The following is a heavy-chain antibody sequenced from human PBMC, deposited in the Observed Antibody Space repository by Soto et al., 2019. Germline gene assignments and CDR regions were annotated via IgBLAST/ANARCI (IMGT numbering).Heavy chain of an antibody. CDR2: IYNSGDT. CDR3: ARVLIDGFDT. Sequence: PXETLSVPCTVSCGSISSYYWTWVRQPAGKGLEWIGLIYNSGDTNYNPSLKSRVTMSVDASKNQFSLKLSSVTAADTAVYYCARVLIDGFDTWGQGTLVTVSS. V-gene: IGHV4-4*07. CDR1: CGSISSYY. D-gene: IGHD2-21*01. J-gene: IGHJ5*02.